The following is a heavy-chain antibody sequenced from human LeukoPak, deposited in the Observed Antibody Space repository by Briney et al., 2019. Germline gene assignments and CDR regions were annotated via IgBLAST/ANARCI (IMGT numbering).Heavy chain of an antibody. J-gene: IGHJ4*02. V-gene: IGHV3-74*01. CDR2: IKSDGSST. D-gene: IGHD5-12*01. CDR1: GFTFSTFW. Sequence: GGSLRLSCAASGFTFSTFWMHWVRHAPGKGLVWVSHIKSDGSSTSYADSVKGRFTISRDNAKNTLYLQMNSLRAEDTAVYYCARDRGYTQDYWGQGTLVTVSS. CDR3: ARDRGYTQDY.